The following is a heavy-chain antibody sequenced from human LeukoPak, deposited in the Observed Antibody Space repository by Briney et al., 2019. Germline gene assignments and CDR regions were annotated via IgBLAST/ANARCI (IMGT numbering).Heavy chain of an antibody. CDR1: GGSFSGYY. V-gene: IGHV4-34*01. CDR3: ARGKLRYFDSPNWFAP. Sequence: SETLSLTCAVYGGSFSGYYWSWIRQPPGKGLEWIGEINHSGSTNYNPSLKSRVTISVDTSKNQFSLKLSSVTAADTAVYYCARGKLRYFDSPNWFAPWGQGTLVPV. D-gene: IGHD3-9*01. J-gene: IGHJ5*02. CDR2: INHSGST.